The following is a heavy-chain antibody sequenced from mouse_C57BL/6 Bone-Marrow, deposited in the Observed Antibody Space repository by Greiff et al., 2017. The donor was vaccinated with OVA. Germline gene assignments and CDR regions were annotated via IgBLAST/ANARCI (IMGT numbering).Heavy chain of an antibody. J-gene: IGHJ2*01. V-gene: IGHV1-74*01. CDR3: AAGSSYVYFDY. D-gene: IGHD1-1*01. CDR1: GYTFTSYW. Sequence: QVQLQQPGAELVKPGASVKVSCKASGYTFTSYWMHWVKQRPGQGLEWIGRIHPSDSDTNYNQKFKGKATLTVDKSSSTAYMQLSSLTSEDSAVYYCAAGSSYVYFDYWGQGTTRTVSS. CDR2: IHPSDSDT.